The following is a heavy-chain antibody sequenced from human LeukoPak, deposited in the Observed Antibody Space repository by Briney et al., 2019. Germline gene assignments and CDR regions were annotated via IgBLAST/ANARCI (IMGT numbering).Heavy chain of an antibody. J-gene: IGHJ4*02. CDR1: GFTFSSYS. D-gene: IGHD5-12*01. CDR3: ARDSGRSGYSGYHTPTRSYYFDY. Sequence: GGSLRLSCAASGFTFSSYSMNWVRQAPGKGLEWVSYISSSSSTIYYADSVKGRFTISRDNAKNSLYLQMNSLRAEDTAVYYCARDSGRSGYSGYHTPTRSYYFDYWGQGTLVTVSS. CDR2: ISSSSSTI. V-gene: IGHV3-48*04.